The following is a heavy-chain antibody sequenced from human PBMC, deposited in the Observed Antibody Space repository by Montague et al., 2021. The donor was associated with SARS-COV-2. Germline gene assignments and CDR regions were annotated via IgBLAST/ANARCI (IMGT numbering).Heavy chain of an antibody. CDR2: IYYSGST. CDR3: ARHNKRLWFGELLFDY. Sequence: SETLSLTCIVSGGSISSYYWSWIRQPPGKGLEWIGYIYYSGSTNYNPSLKSRVTISVDTSKNQFSLKLSSVTAADTAVYYCARHNKRLWFGELLFDYWGQGTLVTVSS. V-gene: IGHV4-59*08. D-gene: IGHD3-10*01. CDR1: GGSISSYY. J-gene: IGHJ4*02.